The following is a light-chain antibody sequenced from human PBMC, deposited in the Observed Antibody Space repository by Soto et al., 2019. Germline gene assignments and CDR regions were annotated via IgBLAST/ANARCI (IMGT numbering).Light chain of an antibody. Sequence: EIVMTQSPATLSVSPVERATLSCRASQSVSSNLAWYQQKPGQAPRLLIYGASTRATGIPARFSGSGSGTEFTLTISSLQSEDFAVYYCQQYNSPLTFGGGTKVDIK. J-gene: IGKJ4*01. CDR3: QQYNSPLT. CDR1: QSVSSN. CDR2: GAS. V-gene: IGKV3-15*01.